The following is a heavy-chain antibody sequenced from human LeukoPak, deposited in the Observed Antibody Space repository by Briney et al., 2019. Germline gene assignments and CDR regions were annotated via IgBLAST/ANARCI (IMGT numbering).Heavy chain of an antibody. Sequence: SVKVSCKASGGTFSSYAISWVRQAPGQGLEWMGGIIPIFGTANYAQKFQGRVTITADESTSTAYMELRSLRSDDTAVYYCARDPSSIAAAGTHWFDPWGQGTLVTVSS. J-gene: IGHJ5*02. CDR2: IIPIFGTA. CDR3: ARDPSSIAAAGTHWFDP. D-gene: IGHD6-13*01. CDR1: GGTFSSYA. V-gene: IGHV1-69*13.